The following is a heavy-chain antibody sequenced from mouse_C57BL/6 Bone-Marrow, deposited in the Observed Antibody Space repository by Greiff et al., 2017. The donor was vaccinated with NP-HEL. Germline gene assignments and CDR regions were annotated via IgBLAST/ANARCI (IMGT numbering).Heavy chain of an antibody. D-gene: IGHD2-3*01. V-gene: IGHV1-50*01. CDR3: ARRGVYDGYYVPYFDY. Sequence: QVQLQQPGAELVKPGASVKLSCKASGYTFTSYWMQWVKQRPGQGLEWIGEIDPSDSYTNYNQKFKGKATLTVDTSSSTAYMQLSSLTSEDSAVYYCARRGVYDGYYVPYFDYWGRGTTLTVSS. CDR2: IDPSDSYT. J-gene: IGHJ2*01. CDR1: GYTFTSYW.